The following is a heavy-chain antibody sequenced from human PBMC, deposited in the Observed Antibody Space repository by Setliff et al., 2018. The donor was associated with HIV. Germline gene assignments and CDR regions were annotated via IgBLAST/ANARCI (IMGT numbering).Heavy chain of an antibody. CDR3: ARSYNGVPYN. D-gene: IGHD2-8*01. CDR1: GGSFSDYF. CDR2: INHSGFT. Sequence: TSETLSLTCAVYGGSFSDYFWSWIRQPPGKGLEWIGEINHSGFTKYNPSLKSRVTISVDTSKKQFSLRLRSVTGADTAVYYCARSYNGVPYNWDQGLLVTVSS. V-gene: IGHV4-34*01. J-gene: IGHJ4*02.